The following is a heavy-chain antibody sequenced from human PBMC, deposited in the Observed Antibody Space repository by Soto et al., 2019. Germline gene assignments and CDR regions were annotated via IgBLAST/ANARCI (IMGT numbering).Heavy chain of an antibody. CDR1: GFTFDDYA. Sequence: DVQLVESGGGLVQPGRSLRLSCAASGFTFDDYAMHWVRQAPGKGLEWVSGISWNSGSIGYADSVKGRFTISRDNAKNSLYLQMNSLRAEDTALYYCAKSRGAVAGTIDYWGQGTLVTVSS. V-gene: IGHV3-9*01. J-gene: IGHJ4*02. CDR3: AKSRGAVAGTIDY. CDR2: ISWNSGSI. D-gene: IGHD6-19*01.